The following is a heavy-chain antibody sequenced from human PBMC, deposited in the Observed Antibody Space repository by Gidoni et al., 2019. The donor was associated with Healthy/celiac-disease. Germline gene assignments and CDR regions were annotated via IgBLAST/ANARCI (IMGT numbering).Heavy chain of an antibody. CDR3: AKDPPSVSAVAGTFDY. Sequence: EVQLLESGGGLVQPGGSLRLSCAASGFTFSSYAMSWVRQAPGKGLEWVSAISGSGGSTYYADSVKGRFTISRDNSKNTLYLQMNSLRAEDTAVYYCAKDPPSVSAVAGTFDYWGQGTLVTVSS. CDR2: ISGSGGST. CDR1: GFTFSSYA. D-gene: IGHD6-19*01. V-gene: IGHV3-23*01. J-gene: IGHJ4*02.